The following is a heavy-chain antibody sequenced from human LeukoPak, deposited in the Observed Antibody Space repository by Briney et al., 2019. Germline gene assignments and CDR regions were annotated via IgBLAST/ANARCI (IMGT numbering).Heavy chain of an antibody. V-gene: IGHV4-59*08. J-gene: IGHJ4*02. D-gene: IGHD3-9*01. CDR2: IYYSGST. Sequence: SETLSLTCTVSGGSISSYYWSWIRQPPGKGLEWLGYIYYSGSTNYNPSLRSRVTMSVDTSKNQFSLKLSSVTAADTAVYYCARHYDILTGYFLFDYWGQGTLVTVSS. CDR3: ARHYDILTGYFLFDY. CDR1: GGSISSYY.